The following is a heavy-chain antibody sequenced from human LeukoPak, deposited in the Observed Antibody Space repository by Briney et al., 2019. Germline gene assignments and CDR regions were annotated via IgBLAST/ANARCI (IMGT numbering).Heavy chain of an antibody. CDR1: GYTFTGYY. CDR2: INPNSGGT. Sequence: ASVKVSCKASGYTFTGYYMHWVRQAPGQGLEWMGWINPNSGGTNYAQKFQGRVTMTRDTSISTAYMELRSLRSDDTAVYYCARDKWSPVGAATDNLDYWGQGTLVTVSS. D-gene: IGHD6-13*01. V-gene: IGHV1-2*02. CDR3: ARDKWSPVGAATDNLDY. J-gene: IGHJ4*02.